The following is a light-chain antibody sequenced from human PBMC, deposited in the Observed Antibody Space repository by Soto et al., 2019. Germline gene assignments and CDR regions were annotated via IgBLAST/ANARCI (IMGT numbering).Light chain of an antibody. V-gene: IGKV3-20*01. CDR3: QQYERPPFA. CDR2: DAS. J-gene: IGKJ2*01. CDR1: QRLFNGY. Sequence: EIVLTQSPGTLSLFPWDRATHSCRASQRLFNGYLAWFQQKPGQAPRLLIYDASSRAAGVPDRVTGGGSGTDFTLTIIGLDPDDFALYFCQQYERPPFAFGQGTKLEIK.